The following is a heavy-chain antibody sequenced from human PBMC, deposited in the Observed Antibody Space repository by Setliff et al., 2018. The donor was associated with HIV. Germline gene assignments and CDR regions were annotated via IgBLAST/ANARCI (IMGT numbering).Heavy chain of an antibody. CDR3: ASRSYGSSDYYYYMDV. V-gene: IGHV1-18*01. CDR2: ISAYNGNT. J-gene: IGHJ6*03. CDR1: GYTFTSYG. D-gene: IGHD5-18*01. Sequence: GASVKVSCKASGYTFTSYGISWVRQAPGQGLEWMGWISAYNGNTNYAQKLQGRVTMTTDTSTSTAYMELRSLRSDDTVVYYCASRSYGSSDYYYYMDVWGKGTEVTVSS.